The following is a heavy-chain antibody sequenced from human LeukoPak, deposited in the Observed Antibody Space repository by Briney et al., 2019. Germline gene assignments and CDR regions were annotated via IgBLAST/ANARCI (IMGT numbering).Heavy chain of an antibody. CDR3: ARGVSAAHIFYCDY. J-gene: IGHJ4*02. CDR2: ISYSGIT. V-gene: IGHV4-39*07. D-gene: IGHD2-21*01. Sequence: SETLSLTCTVSGGSITNYYWSWIRQPPGKGLEWIVIISYSGITYYNSSLKSRVSISVDTSKNQFSLELSSVTAADTAVYYCARGVSAAHIFYCDYWGQGTLVTVSS. CDR1: GGSITNYY.